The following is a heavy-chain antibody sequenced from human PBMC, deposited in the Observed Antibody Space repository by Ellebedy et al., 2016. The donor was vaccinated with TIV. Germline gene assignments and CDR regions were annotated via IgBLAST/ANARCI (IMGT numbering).Heavy chain of an antibody. CDR1: GGSISSSSYY. Sequence: SETLSLXXTVSGGSISSSSYYWGWIRQPPGKGLEWIGSIYYSGSTYYNPSLKSRVTISVDTSKNQFSLKLSSVTAADTAVYYCARLVPDGDYSFDYWGQGTLVTVSS. CDR3: ARLVPDGDYSFDY. D-gene: IGHD4-17*01. J-gene: IGHJ4*02. V-gene: IGHV4-39*01. CDR2: IYYSGST.